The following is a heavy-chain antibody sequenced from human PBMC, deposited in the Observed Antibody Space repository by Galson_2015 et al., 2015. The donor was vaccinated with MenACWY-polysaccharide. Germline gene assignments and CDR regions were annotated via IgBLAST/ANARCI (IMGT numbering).Heavy chain of an antibody. V-gene: IGHV1-2*02. CDR2: INPNNGGT. D-gene: IGHD4-11*01. J-gene: IGHJ4*02. Sequence: SVKVPCKASGYTFIGYYMHRVRQAPGQGLEWMGWINPNNGGTDFARKFRGRITMTRDTSISTAYMELNRLTSDDTAVYYCAREQDSRSLDYWGQGTLVTVSS. CDR1: GYTFIGYY. CDR3: AREQDSRSLDY.